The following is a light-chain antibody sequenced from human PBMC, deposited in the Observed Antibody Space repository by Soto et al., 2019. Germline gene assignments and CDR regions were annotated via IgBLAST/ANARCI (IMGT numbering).Light chain of an antibody. CDR1: SSDVGAYNY. CDR2: EVT. V-gene: IGLV2-14*01. CDR3: SSYTSSSTWV. J-gene: IGLJ7*01. Sequence: QSVLTQPASLSGSPGQSITISCTGTSSDVGAYNYVSWYQQHPGKAPKLIIYEVTNRPSGVSNRFSGSKSGNTASLTISGLQAEDEADYYCSSYTSSSTWVFGGGTQLTVL.